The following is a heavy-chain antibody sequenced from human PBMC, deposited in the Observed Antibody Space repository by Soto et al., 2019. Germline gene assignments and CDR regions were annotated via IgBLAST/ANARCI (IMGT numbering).Heavy chain of an antibody. CDR1: GYTLTKYP. Sequence: ASVKVSCKASGYTLTKYPIHWVRQAPGERLEWMGWIGAGSGNRRFSQKFQDRVTMTRDTPASTAYMELSSLRSEETAVYYCARGSQWSSSLLASYYYGMDVWGQGTTVTVSS. CDR2: IGAGSGNR. CDR3: ARGSQWSSSLLASYYYGMDV. J-gene: IGHJ6*02. V-gene: IGHV1-3*01. D-gene: IGHD3-10*01.